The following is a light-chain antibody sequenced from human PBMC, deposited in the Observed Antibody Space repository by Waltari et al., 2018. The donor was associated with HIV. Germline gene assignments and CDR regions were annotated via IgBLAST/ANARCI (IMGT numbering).Light chain of an antibody. J-gene: IGKJ5*01. V-gene: IGKV3-20*01. CDR1: QSVNSNY. CDR3: QQYSDSPIN. CDR2: VAS. Sequence: EIVLTQSPGTLSLSPGERATLSCRASQSVNSNYLAWYQQKPGQAHRLLIYVASSRDTGIPDRFSGSGSGTDFTLTISRLEPEDFAVYYCQQYSDSPINFGQGTRLEIK.